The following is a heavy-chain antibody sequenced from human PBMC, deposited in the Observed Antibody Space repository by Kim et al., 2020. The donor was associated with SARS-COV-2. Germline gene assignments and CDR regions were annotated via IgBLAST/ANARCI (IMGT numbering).Heavy chain of an antibody. D-gene: IGHD6-13*01. CDR2: ISVGGST. J-gene: IGHJ4*02. Sequence: SLRLSCAASGFTFSNYAMGWVRQAPGKGLDWVSFISVGGSTYYTDSVKGRFSISRDNSKNTVYLQMNSLSADDTAIYYCARGLVGYSSTWADYFDFWGLGTLVTVSS. V-gene: IGHV3-23*01. CDR1: GFTFSNYA. CDR3: ARGLVGYSSTWADYFDF.